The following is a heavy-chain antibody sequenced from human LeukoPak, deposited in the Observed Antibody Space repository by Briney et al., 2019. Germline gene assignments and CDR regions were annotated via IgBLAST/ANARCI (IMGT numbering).Heavy chain of an antibody. CDR2: ISYDGSNK. D-gene: IGHD2-15*01. CDR3: AKVSRDCSGGSCYDY. CDR1: GFTFSSYG. J-gene: IGHJ4*02. V-gene: IGHV3-30*18. Sequence: GGSLRLFCAASGFTFSSYGMHWVRQAPGKGLEWVAVISYDGSNKYYADSVKGRFTISRDNSKNTLYLQMNSLRAEDTAVYYCAKVSRDCSGGSCYDYWGQGTLVTVSS.